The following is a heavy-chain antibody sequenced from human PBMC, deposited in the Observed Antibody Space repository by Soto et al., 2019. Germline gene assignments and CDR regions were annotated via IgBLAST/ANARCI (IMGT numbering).Heavy chain of an antibody. Sequence: SVKVSCKASGGTFSSYTISWVRQARGQSLEWIGWIILSRGKTNYAQKFQERVTITRDMSTSTAYMELSSLRSEDTAVYYCASSGWYSPPLFDYWGQGTLVTVSS. CDR3: ASSGWYSPPLFDY. V-gene: IGHV1-58*02. J-gene: IGHJ4*02. CDR1: GGTFSSYT. CDR2: IILSRGKT. D-gene: IGHD6-19*01.